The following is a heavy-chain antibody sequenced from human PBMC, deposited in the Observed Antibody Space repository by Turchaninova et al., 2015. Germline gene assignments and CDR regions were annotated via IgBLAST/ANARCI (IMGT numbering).Heavy chain of an antibody. Sequence: QVQLVESGGGVVQPGRSLRLSCAASGFTFNNYAMHWLRQAPGKGLEWVAIIWYDGSNKYYADSVKGRFTMSRDNSKNTLHLQRNSLRAEDTAVYYCARDRKSTGDAFDIWGQGTMVTVSS. J-gene: IGHJ3*02. CDR1: GFTFNNYA. V-gene: IGHV3-33*01. D-gene: IGHD3-10*01. CDR2: IWYDGSNK. CDR3: ARDRKSTGDAFDI.